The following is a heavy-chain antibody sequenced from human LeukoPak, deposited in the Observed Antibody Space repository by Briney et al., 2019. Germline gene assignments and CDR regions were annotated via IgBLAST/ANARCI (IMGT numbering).Heavy chain of an antibody. CDR3: ARGVMYQDYYYYYMDV. J-gene: IGHJ6*03. CDR1: GFTFSDYY. D-gene: IGHD2-2*01. CDR2: ISSSGSTI. V-gene: IGHV3-11*04. Sequence: GGSLRPSCAASGFTFSDYYMSWIRQAPGKGLEWVSYISSSGSTIYYADSVKGRFTISRDNAKNSLYLQMNSLRAEDTAVYYCARGVMYQDYYYYYMDVWGKGTTVTVSS.